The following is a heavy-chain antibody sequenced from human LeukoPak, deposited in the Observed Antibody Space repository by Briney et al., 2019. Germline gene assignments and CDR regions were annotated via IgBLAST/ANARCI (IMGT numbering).Heavy chain of an antibody. Sequence: GGSLRLSCAASGFTFDDYGMSWVRQAPGKGLEWVSGINWNGGSTGYADSVKGRFTISRDNAKNSLYLQMNSLRAEDTAVYYCARDLEYYYDSRYIDYWGQGTLVTVSS. CDR3: ARDLEYYYDSRYIDY. V-gene: IGHV3-20*04. CDR1: GFTFDDYG. J-gene: IGHJ4*02. D-gene: IGHD3-22*01. CDR2: INWNGGST.